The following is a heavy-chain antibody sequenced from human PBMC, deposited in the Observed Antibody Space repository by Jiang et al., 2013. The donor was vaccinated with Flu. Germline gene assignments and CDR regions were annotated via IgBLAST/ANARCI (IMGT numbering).Heavy chain of an antibody. Sequence: GPGLVKPSQTLSLTCAISGDSVSSNSVAWSWIRQSPSRGLEWLGRTYYRSKWFNDYAVSVKSRITINPDTSKNQFSLQLNSVTPEDTAVYYCARDGTFCGGDCYPTFDYWGQGTLVTVSS. D-gene: IGHD2-21*02. CDR1: GDSVSSNSVA. J-gene: IGHJ4*02. CDR3: ARDGTFCGGDCYPTFDY. CDR2: TYYRSKWFN. V-gene: IGHV6-1*01.